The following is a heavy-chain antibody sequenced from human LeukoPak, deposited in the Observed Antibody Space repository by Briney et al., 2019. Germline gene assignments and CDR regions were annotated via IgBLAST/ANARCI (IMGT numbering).Heavy chain of an antibody. CDR2: INPNSGGT. Sequence: ASVKVSCKASGYTFTGYYMHWVRQAPGQGLEWMGWINPNSGGTNYARKFQGRVTMTRDTSISTAYMELSRLRSDDTAVYYCARDNYIVGAVYFDYWGQGTLVTVSS. V-gene: IGHV1-2*02. CDR3: ARDNYIVGAVYFDY. D-gene: IGHD1-26*01. CDR1: GYTFTGYY. J-gene: IGHJ4*02.